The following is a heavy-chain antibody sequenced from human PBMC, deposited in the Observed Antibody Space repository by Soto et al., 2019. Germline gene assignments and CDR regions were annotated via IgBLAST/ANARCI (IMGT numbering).Heavy chain of an antibody. Sequence: QVQLVQSGAEVKKPGASLKVSCKASGYTFPSYYMHWVRLAPGQGLEWMGIINPDGGGTSYAQQFQGRVIMTRDTSTSTVYMEMSSLRSEDTAVYYCSVGGNYLSMDVWGQGTSVTVSS. J-gene: IGHJ6*02. CDR2: INPDGGGT. D-gene: IGHD4-4*01. CDR3: SVGGNYLSMDV. CDR1: GYTFPSYY. V-gene: IGHV1-46*01.